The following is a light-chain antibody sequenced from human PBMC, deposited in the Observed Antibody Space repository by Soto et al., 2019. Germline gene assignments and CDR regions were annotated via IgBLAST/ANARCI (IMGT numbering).Light chain of an antibody. CDR2: EGS. Sequence: QSVLTQPASVSGSPGQSITISCTGTSSDVGSYNLVSWYQQHPGKAPKLMIYEGSKRPSGVSNRFSGSKSGNTASLTISGLQAEDEADYYCCSYAGSSTWVFGTGTNVTVL. CDR3: CSYAGSSTWV. J-gene: IGLJ1*01. V-gene: IGLV2-23*01. CDR1: SSDVGSYNL.